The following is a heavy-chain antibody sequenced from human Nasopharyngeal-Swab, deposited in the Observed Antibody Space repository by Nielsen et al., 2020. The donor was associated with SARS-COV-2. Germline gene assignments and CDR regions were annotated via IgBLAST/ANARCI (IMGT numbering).Heavy chain of an antibody. D-gene: IGHD6-13*01. J-gene: IGHJ2*01. CDR3: ATSPAVAGTNWYFDL. Sequence: ASVKVSCKVSGYNLTELSMHWVRHAPGNGLEWMGGFDPEDGETIYSQKFQGRVTMTEDTSTDTAYMELSSRRSEATAVYYCATSPAVAGTNWYFDLWGRGTLVTVSS. CDR1: GYNLTELS. CDR2: FDPEDGET. V-gene: IGHV1-24*01.